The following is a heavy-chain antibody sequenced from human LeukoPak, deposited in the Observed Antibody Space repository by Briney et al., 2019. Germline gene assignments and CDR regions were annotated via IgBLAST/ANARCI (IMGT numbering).Heavy chain of an antibody. Sequence: GGSLRLSCAASGFTFSSYAMSWVRQAPGEGLEWVSAISGSGGSTYYADSVKGRFTISRDNSKNTLYLQINSLRADDTAVYYCAKDGLPYSSSWGNWLDPWGQGTLVTVSS. CDR1: GFTFSSYA. J-gene: IGHJ5*02. V-gene: IGHV3-23*01. CDR2: ISGSGGST. D-gene: IGHD6-13*01. CDR3: AKDGLPYSSSWGNWLDP.